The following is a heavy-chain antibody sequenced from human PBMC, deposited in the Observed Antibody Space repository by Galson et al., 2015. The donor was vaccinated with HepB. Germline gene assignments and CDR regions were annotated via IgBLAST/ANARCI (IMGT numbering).Heavy chain of an antibody. D-gene: IGHD2-2*02. J-gene: IGHJ6*03. V-gene: IGHV4-31*03. CDR1: GGSISSGGYY. CDR2: IYYSGST. CDR3: ARVVAVPAAIDFYFYMDV. Sequence: LTCTVSGGSISSGGYYWTWIRQPPGKGLEWIGYIYYSGSTYYNPSLKSRVTISVDTSKNQFSLKLSSVTAADTAVYYCARVVAVPAAIDFYFYMDVWGKGTTVTVSS.